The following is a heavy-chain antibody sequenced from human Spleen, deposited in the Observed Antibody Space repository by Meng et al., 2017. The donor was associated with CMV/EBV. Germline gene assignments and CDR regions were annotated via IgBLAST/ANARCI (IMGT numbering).Heavy chain of an antibody. V-gene: IGHV4-59*01. J-gene: IGHJ4*02. CDR2: IYHSGRT. Sequence: GSLRLSCTVSGGSISTYFWSWIRQTPGKGLEWIGSIYHSGRTNYSPSLKSRVSISVDTSKNQFSLKLYSVTAADTAVYYCARDVAATYYFDYWGQGTLVTVSS. D-gene: IGHD6-13*01. CDR1: GGSISTYF. CDR3: ARDVAATYYFDY.